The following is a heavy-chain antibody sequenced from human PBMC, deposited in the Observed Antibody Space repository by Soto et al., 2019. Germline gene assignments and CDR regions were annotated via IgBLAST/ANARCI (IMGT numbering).Heavy chain of an antibody. J-gene: IGHJ4*02. D-gene: IGHD1-26*01. V-gene: IGHV4-39*01. CDR3: ARLRGEGYYGVWPK. CDR2: IYYSGST. CDR1: GGSISSSSYY. Sequence: SETLSLTCTVSGGSISSSSYYWGWIRQPPGKGLEWIGSIYYSGSTYYNPSLKSRVTISVDTSKNQFSLKLSSVTAADTAVYYCARLRGEGYYGVWPKWGQGTLVTVSS.